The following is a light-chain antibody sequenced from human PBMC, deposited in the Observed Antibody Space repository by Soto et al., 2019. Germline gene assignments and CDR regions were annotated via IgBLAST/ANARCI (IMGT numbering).Light chain of an antibody. V-gene: IGKV3-20*01. CDR1: QAISNNY. CDR2: AVY. CDR3: QQHSNSPWT. J-gene: IGKJ1*01. Sequence: EIVLTQSPGTLTLSPGESAALSCRASQAISNNYLVWYRQKPGQAPRLLIYAVYSRAAGIPDRFSGSGSGTDFALTIARLEPEDSAVDYCQQHSNSPWTFGQGTRVEI.